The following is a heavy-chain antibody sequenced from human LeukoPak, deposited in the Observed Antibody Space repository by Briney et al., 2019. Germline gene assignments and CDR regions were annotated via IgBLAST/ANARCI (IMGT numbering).Heavy chain of an antibody. D-gene: IGHD3-22*01. V-gene: IGHV4-39*07. CDR1: GGSISSSSYY. Sequence: SETLSLTCTVSGGSISSSSYYWGWIRQPPGTGLEWIGSIYYSGSTYYNPSLKSRVTISVDTSKNQFSLKLSSVTAADTAVYYCARTTWGGIVVATRGAFDIWGQGTMVTVSS. CDR2: IYYSGST. J-gene: IGHJ3*02. CDR3: ARTTWGGIVVATRGAFDI.